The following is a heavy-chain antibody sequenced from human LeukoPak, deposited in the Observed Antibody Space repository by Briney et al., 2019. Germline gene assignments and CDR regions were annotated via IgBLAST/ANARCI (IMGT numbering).Heavy chain of an antibody. CDR2: IIPIFGTA. CDR1: GGTFSSYA. J-gene: IGHJ5*02. CDR3: ARADYGGRGPGNWFDP. Sequence: GASVKVSCKASGGTFSSYAISWVRQAPGQGLEWMGGIIPIFGTANYAQKFQGRVTITADESTSTAYMELSSLRSEDRAVYYCARADYGGRGPGNWFDPWGQGTLVTVSS. V-gene: IGHV1-69*13. D-gene: IGHD4-23*01.